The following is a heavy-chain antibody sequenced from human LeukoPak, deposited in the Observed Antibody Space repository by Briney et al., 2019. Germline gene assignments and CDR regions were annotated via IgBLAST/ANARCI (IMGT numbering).Heavy chain of an antibody. J-gene: IGHJ5*02. CDR1: GGSFSGYY. CDR3: ARGGNLRYFDWLLPNWFDP. Sequence: SETLSLTCAVYGGSFSGYYWSWIRQPPGKGLEWIGEINHSGSTNYNPSLKSRVTISVDTSKNQFSLKLSSVTAADTAVYYRARGGNLRYFDWLLPNWFDPWGQGTLVTVSS. V-gene: IGHV4-34*01. D-gene: IGHD3-9*01. CDR2: INHSGST.